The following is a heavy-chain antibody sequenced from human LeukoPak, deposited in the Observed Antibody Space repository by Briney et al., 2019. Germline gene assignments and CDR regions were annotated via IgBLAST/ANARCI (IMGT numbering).Heavy chain of an antibody. CDR2: INHSGST. D-gene: IGHD2-2*01. Sequence: PSETLSLTCAVYGGSFSGYYWSWIRQPPGKGLEWIEEINHSGSTNYNPSLKSRVTISVDTSKNQFSLKLSSVTAADTAVYYCARQLGYCSSTSCYADKVDYWGQGTLVTVSS. CDR3: ARQLGYCSSTSCYADKVDY. V-gene: IGHV4-34*01. CDR1: GGSFSGYY. J-gene: IGHJ4*02.